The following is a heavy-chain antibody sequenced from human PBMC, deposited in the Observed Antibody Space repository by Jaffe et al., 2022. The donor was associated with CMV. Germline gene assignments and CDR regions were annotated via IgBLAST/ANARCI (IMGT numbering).Heavy chain of an antibody. CDR2: ISSSGSTI. CDR3: LPYYDILTGYSHFDY. D-gene: IGHD3-9*01. V-gene: IGHV3-48*03. CDR1: GFTFSSYE. J-gene: IGHJ4*02. Sequence: EVQLVESGGGLVQPGGSLRLSCAASGFTFSSYEMNWVRQAPGKGLEWVSYISSSGSTIYYADSVKGRFTISRDNAKNSLYLQMNSLRAEDTAVYYCLPYYDILTGYSHFDYWGQGTLVTVSS.